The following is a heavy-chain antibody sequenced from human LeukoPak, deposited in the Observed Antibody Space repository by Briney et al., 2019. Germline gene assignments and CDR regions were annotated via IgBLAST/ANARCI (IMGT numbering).Heavy chain of an antibody. Sequence: QPGGSLRLSCVGSGYTFSRYWMHWVRQAPGKGLVWVARINSDGISTSYADSVKGRFTISRDNAKNTLYLQMNSLRAEDTAVYFCAGETGTGFDPWGQGTLVTVS. J-gene: IGHJ5*02. CDR1: GYTFSRYW. CDR3: AGETGTGFDP. V-gene: IGHV3-74*01. CDR2: INSDGIST. D-gene: IGHD3/OR15-3a*01.